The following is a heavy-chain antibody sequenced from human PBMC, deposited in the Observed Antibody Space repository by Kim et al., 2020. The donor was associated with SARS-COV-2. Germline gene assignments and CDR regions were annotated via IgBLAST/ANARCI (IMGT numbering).Heavy chain of an antibody. CDR3: AKEINHLAYYYDSSGLDD. V-gene: IGHV3-9*01. Sequence: TGRFTISRDNAKNSLYLQMNSLGAEDTALYYCAKEINHLAYYYDSSGLDDWGQGTLVTVSA. D-gene: IGHD3-22*01. J-gene: IGHJ4*02.